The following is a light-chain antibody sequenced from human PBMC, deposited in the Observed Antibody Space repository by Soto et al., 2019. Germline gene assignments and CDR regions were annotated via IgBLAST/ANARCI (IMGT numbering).Light chain of an antibody. Sequence: EMVMTQSPATLSLSPLERASLSFRASQSVSSNYLAWYHQKPGQAPRLLIYGASSRATGIPDRFSGSGSGTDFTLTISRLEPEDFAVYYCQQYGSSPWTFGQGTKVDIK. V-gene: IGKV3-20*01. J-gene: IGKJ1*01. CDR2: GAS. CDR1: QSVSSNY. CDR3: QQYGSSPWT.